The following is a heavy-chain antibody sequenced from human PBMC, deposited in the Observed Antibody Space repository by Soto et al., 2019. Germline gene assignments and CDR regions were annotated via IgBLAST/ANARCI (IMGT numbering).Heavy chain of an antibody. J-gene: IGHJ4*02. CDR2: ISGSGGSA. CDR1: GFSFSNYA. V-gene: IGHV3-23*01. D-gene: IGHD1-7*01. CDR3: AKNEKRTGPTSGIDY. Sequence: GVSLRLSCAASGFSFSNYAMNWVRQAPGKGLEWVSVISGSGGSASYADSVQGRFTISRDNSNNTLYLQMNSLRVEDTAVYYCAKNEKRTGPTSGIDYWGQGTLVTVSS.